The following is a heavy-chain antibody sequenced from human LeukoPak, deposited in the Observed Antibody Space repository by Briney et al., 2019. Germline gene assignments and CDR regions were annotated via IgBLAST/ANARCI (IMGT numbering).Heavy chain of an antibody. CDR2: IYNDGGT. CDR3: AKGPRTIFGAWGY. Sequence: PGGSLRLSCAVSGFTVNNTYLSWVRQAPGKGLEWVSIIYNDGGTHYADSVRGRFTVSRDNSKNTLHLQMNSLRAEDTAVYYCAKGPRTIFGAWGYWGQGTLVTVSS. V-gene: IGHV3-53*01. J-gene: IGHJ4*02. CDR1: GFTVNNTY. D-gene: IGHD3-3*01.